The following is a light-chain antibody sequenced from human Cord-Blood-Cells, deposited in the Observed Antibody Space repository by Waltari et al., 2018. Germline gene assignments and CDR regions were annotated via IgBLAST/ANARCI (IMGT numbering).Light chain of an antibody. CDR2: EGS. J-gene: IGLJ3*02. CDR3: CSYAPWV. CDR1: SSDVGGYNL. V-gene: IGLV2-23*01. Sequence: QSALTQPASVSGSPGQSITISCTGTSSDVGGYNLVSWYQQHPGKAPKLMIYEGSKRPSGVSKRFSGSKSGNTASLTISGLQAEDEADYYCCSYAPWVFGGGTKLTVL.